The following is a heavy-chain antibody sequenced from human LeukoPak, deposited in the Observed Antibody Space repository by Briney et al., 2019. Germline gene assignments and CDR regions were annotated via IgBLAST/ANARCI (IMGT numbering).Heavy chain of an antibody. Sequence: SETLSLTCTVSGGSISSYYWSWIQQPPGKGLEWIGYIYYSGSTNYNPSLKSRVTISVDTSKNQFSLKLSSVAAADTAVYYCARGSYDSSGYYSDAFDIWGQGTMVTVSS. D-gene: IGHD3-22*01. CDR1: GGSISSYY. J-gene: IGHJ3*02. CDR2: IYYSGST. V-gene: IGHV4-59*01. CDR3: ARGSYDSSGYYSDAFDI.